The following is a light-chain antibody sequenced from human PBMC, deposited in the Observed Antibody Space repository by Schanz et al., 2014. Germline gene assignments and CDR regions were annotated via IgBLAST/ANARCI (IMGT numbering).Light chain of an antibody. CDR3: QQYGSSPT. CDR1: QSLTNNY. V-gene: IGKV3-20*01. CDR2: HTS. Sequence: EFVLTQSPGTLSLSPGERATLSCRASQSLTNNYLAWYQQKPGQSPRLLIFHTSSRATGIPDRFSGSGSGTDFTLTISRLEPEDYAVYYCQQYGSSPTFGGGTKVEI. J-gene: IGKJ4*01.